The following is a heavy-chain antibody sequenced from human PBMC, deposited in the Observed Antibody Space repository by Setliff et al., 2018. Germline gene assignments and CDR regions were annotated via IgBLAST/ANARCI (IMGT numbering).Heavy chain of an antibody. J-gene: IGHJ3*01. D-gene: IGHD2-21*02. V-gene: IGHV3-7*01. CDR3: ARAGLPYAADV. CDR1: GFTFSTYW. CDR2: IKGDGSEK. Sequence: EGSLRLSCAASGFTFSTYWMTWIRQAPGKGLEWVANIKGDGSEKYYVDSVEGRFAISRDNAKNSLYLQMNSLRAEDTAVYYCARAGLPYAADVWGQGTKVTVSS.